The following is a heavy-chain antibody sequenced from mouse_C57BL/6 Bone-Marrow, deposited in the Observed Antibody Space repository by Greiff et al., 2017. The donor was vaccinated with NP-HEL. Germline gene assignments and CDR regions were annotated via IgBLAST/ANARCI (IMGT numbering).Heavy chain of an antibody. CDR2: ISSGGDYI. D-gene: IGHD1-1*01. Sequence: EVKLMESGEGLVKPGGSLKLSCAASGFTFSSYAMSWVRQTPEKRLEWVAYISSGGDYIYYADTVKGRFTISRDNARNTLYLQMSSLKSEDTAMYYCTRVHYYGSSLYAMDYWGQGTSVTVSS. CDR1: GFTFSSYA. CDR3: TRVHYYGSSLYAMDY. V-gene: IGHV5-9-1*02. J-gene: IGHJ4*01.